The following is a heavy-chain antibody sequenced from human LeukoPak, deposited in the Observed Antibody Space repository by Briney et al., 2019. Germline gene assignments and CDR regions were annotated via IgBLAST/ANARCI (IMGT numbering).Heavy chain of an antibody. D-gene: IGHD6-13*01. CDR2: ISSSSSTI. CDR1: GFTFSSYS. CDR3: ARDYSSPNYYYYYMDV. Sequence: GGSLRLSCAASGFTFSSYSMNWVRQAPGKGLEWVSYISSSSSTIYYADSVKGRFTISRDNAKNSLYLKMNSLRAEDTAVYYCARDYSSPNYYYYYMDVWGKGTTVTVSS. J-gene: IGHJ6*03. V-gene: IGHV3-48*04.